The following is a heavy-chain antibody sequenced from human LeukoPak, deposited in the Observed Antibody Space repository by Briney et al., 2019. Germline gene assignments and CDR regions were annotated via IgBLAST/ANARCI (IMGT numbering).Heavy chain of an antibody. CDR1: GFTFSSYS. CDR3: ARSRGYCSGGSCYSFCFDY. V-gene: IGHV3-21*04. J-gene: IGHJ4*02. D-gene: IGHD2-15*01. CDR2: ISSSSSYI. Sequence: GGSLRLSCAASGFTFSSYSMNWVRQAPGKGLEWVSSISSSSSYIYYADSVKGRFTISRDNAKNSLYLQMNSLRAEDTAVYYCARSRGYCSGGSCYSFCFDYWGQGTLVTVSS.